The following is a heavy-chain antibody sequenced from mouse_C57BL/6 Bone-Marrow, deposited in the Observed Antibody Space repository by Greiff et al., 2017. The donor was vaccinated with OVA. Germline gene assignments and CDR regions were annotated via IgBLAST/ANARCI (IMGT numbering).Heavy chain of an antibody. J-gene: IGHJ1*03. V-gene: IGHV1-50*01. CDR1: GYTFTSYW. CDR2: IDPSDSYT. CDR3: ARRTIVATRFYWYFDV. D-gene: IGHD2-5*01. Sequence: QVQLKQSGAELVKPGASVKLSCKASGYTFTSYWMQWVKQRPGQGLEWIGEIDPSDSYTNYNQKFKGKATLTVDTSSSTAYMQLSSLTSEDSAVYYCARRTIVATRFYWYFDVWGTGTTVTVSS.